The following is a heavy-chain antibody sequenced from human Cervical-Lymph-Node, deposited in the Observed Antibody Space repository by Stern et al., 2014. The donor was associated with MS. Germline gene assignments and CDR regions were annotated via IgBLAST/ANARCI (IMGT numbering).Heavy chain of an antibody. D-gene: IGHD4-17*01. J-gene: IGHJ3*02. CDR3: ASSGLDYGDDDAFDI. Sequence: EVQLEESGGGLVQPGGSLRLSCAASGFTFSTYGMNWVRQAPGKGLEWVSYISSGSSTIYYADSVKGRFTISRDNAKNSLFLRMNSLRAEDTAVYYCASSGLDYGDDDAFDIWGQGTMVTVSS. V-gene: IGHV3-48*01. CDR1: GFTFSTYG. CDR2: ISSGSSTI.